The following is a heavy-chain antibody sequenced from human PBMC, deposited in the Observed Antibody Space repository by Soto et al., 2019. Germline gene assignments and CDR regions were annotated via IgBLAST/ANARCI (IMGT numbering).Heavy chain of an antibody. Sequence: GSLRLSCSASGFTFSSYAMSWVRQAPGKGLEWVSAISGSGGSTYYADSVKGRFTISRDNAKNSLYLQMNSLRAEDTALYYCAKAAGYSSSWYYYYYYMDVWGKGTTVTVSS. J-gene: IGHJ6*03. V-gene: IGHV3-23*01. D-gene: IGHD6-13*01. CDR1: GFTFSSYA. CDR2: ISGSGGST. CDR3: AKAAGYSSSWYYYYYYMDV.